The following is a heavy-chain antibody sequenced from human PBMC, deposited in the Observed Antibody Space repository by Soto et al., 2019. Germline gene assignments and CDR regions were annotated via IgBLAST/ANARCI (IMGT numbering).Heavy chain of an antibody. V-gene: IGHV4-30-4*01. D-gene: IGHD4-17*01. CDR3: ARDAHSFSRIPHDYGDFYYYYGMDV. CDR2: IYYSGST. CDR1: GGSISSGDYY. Sequence: SETLSLTCTVSGGSISSGDYYWSWIRQPPGKGLEWIGYIYYSGSTYYNPSLKSRVTISVDTSKNQFSLKLSSVTAADTAVYYCARDAHSFSRIPHDYGDFYYYYGMDVWGQGTTVTXSS. J-gene: IGHJ6*02.